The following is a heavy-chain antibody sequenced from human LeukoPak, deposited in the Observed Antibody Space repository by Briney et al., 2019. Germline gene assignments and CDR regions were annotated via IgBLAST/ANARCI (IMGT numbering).Heavy chain of an antibody. CDR1: GRTFSSYA. CDR2: INPEGGST. CDR3: ANRRFDY. V-gene: IGHV1-46*01. J-gene: IGHJ4*02. Sequence: ASVKVSCKASGRTFSSYAISWVRQAPGQGLEWVGLINPEGGSTSYAQKFQGRVTMTRDTSTSTVYMELSSLRSEDTAVYYCANRRFDYWGQGTLVTVSS.